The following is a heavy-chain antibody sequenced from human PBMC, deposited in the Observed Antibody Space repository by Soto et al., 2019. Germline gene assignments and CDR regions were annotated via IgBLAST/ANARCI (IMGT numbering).Heavy chain of an antibody. CDR2: ICSGSST. J-gene: IGHJ6*02. Sequence: PGGSLRLSCAASGFTVSSYYMSWVRQAPGKGLELVSIICSGSSTSYADSVKGRFTISRDNAKNTLYLQMNSLRAEDTAVYYCARVDTAMAPDFYYYYGMDVWGQGTTVTVSS. D-gene: IGHD5-18*01. CDR3: ARVDTAMAPDFYYYYGMDV. CDR1: GFTVSSYY. V-gene: IGHV3-66*01.